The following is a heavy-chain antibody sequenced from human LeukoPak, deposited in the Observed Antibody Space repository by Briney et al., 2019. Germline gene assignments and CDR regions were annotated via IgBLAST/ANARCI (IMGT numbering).Heavy chain of an antibody. V-gene: IGHV1-2*02. Sequence: GASVKVSCTASGYTFTGYYMHLVRQATGQGLEWMGWINPNSGGTNYAQKFQGRVTMTRDTSISTAYMELSRLRSDDTAVYYCARPWKWLSPDAFDIWGQGTMVTVSS. J-gene: IGHJ3*02. D-gene: IGHD3-22*01. CDR1: GYTFTGYY. CDR3: ARPWKWLSPDAFDI. CDR2: INPNSGGT.